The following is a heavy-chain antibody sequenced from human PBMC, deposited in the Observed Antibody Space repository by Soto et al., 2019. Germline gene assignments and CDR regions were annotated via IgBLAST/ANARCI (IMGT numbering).Heavy chain of an antibody. Sequence: SETLSLTCAVYGGSFSGYYWSWIRQPPGKGLEWIGEINHSGSTNYNPSLKSRVTISVDTSKNQFSLKLSSVTAADTAVYYCARGSAYYDSSGAYYYYYGMDVWGQGTTVT. CDR1: GGSFSGYY. CDR3: ARGSAYYDSSGAYYYYYGMDV. D-gene: IGHD3-22*01. V-gene: IGHV4-34*01. J-gene: IGHJ6*02. CDR2: INHSGST.